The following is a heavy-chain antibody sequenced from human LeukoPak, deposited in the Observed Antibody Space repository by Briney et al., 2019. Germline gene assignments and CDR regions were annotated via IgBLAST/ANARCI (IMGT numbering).Heavy chain of an antibody. V-gene: IGHV3-43*02. CDR3: AKDTLGGYYDSSGATDY. D-gene: IGHD3-22*01. CDR2: ISGDGGST. CDR1: GFTFDDYA. J-gene: IGHJ4*02. Sequence: GGSLRLSCAASGFTFDDYAMHWVRQAPGKGLEWVSLISGDGGSTYYADSVKGRFTISRDNSKNSLYLQMNSLRTEDTALYYCAKDTLGGYYDSSGATDYWGQGTLVTVSS.